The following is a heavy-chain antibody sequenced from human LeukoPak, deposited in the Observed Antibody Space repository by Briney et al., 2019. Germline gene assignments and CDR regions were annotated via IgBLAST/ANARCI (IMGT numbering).Heavy chain of an antibody. CDR3: ASDYGDYVGAFDI. J-gene: IGHJ3*02. V-gene: IGHV3-53*01. D-gene: IGHD4-17*01. CDR1: GFTVSSNY. Sequence: IQPGGSLRLSCAASGFTVSSNYMSRVRQAPGKGLEWASVIYSGGSTYYADSVKGRFTISRDNPKNTLYLQMNSLRAEDTAVYYCASDYGDYVGAFDIWGQGTMVTVSS. CDR2: IYSGGST.